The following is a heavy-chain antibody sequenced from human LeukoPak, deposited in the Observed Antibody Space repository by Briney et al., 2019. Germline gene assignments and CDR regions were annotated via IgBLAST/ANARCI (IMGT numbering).Heavy chain of an antibody. CDR2: IRYDGSNK. D-gene: IGHD4-17*01. CDR1: GFTFSSYG. J-gene: IGHJ3*02. CDR3: AKGYGDYVADAFDI. V-gene: IGHV3-30*02. Sequence: TGGSLRLSCAASGFTFSSYGMHWVRQAPGKGLEWVAFIRYDGSNKYYADSVKGRFTISRDNSKNTLYLQMNSLGAEDTAVYYCAKGYGDYVADAFDIWGQGTMVTVSS.